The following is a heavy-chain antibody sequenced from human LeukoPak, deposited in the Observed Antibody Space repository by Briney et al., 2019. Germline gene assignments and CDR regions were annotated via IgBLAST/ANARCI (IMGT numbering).Heavy chain of an antibody. D-gene: IGHD4-23*01. CDR2: IYYSGST. J-gene: IGHJ4*02. Sequence: PETLSLACTVSGGSISRYYWSWIRQPPGRGLEWIGYIYYSGSTNYNPSLKSRVTISVDTSKSQFYLKLSSVTAADTAVYYCARGSHATTVVIDYWGQGTLVTVSS. CDR3: ARGSHATTVVIDY. CDR1: GGSISRYY. V-gene: IGHV4-59*01.